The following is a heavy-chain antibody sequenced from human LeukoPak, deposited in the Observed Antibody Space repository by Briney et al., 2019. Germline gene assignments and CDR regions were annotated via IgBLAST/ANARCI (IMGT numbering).Heavy chain of an antibody. Sequence: ASVKVSCKASGYTFTSYYLHWVRQAPGQGLEWVGVINSSGGTTSYAQKFQGRLTVTRDTSTSTVYMDLSSLRSEDTAVYYCAREPSGTGYFDYWGQGTLATVSS. V-gene: IGHV1-46*01. D-gene: IGHD3/OR15-3a*01. CDR2: INSSGGTT. CDR3: AREPSGTGYFDY. J-gene: IGHJ4*02. CDR1: GYTFTSYY.